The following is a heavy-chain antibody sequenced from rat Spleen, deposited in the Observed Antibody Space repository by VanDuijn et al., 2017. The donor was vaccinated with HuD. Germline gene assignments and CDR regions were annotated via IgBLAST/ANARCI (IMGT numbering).Heavy chain of an antibody. CDR3: TTDRDYYSSYIPRFAY. J-gene: IGHJ3*01. D-gene: IGHD1-2*01. CDR2: ISPSGGST. V-gene: IGHV5-27*01. Sequence: EVQLVESGGGLVQPRRSLKLSCAASGFTFSTYYMAWVRQAPTKGLEWVAYISPSGGSTYYRDSVKGRFTISRDNAKSTQYLQMDSLRPEDTATYYCTTDRDYYSSYIPRFAYWGQGTLVTVSS. CDR1: GFTFSTYY.